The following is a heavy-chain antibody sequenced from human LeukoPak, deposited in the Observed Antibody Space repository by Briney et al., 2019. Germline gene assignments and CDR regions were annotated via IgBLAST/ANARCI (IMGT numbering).Heavy chain of an antibody. CDR1: GFTFSSYW. V-gene: IGHV3-74*01. CDR3: ARETDCSSTSCYAGSDY. CDR2: INSDGSST. Sequence: GGSLRLSCAASGFTFSSYWMHWVRQAPGKGLVWVSRINSDGSSTSYADSVKGRFTISRDNAKNTLYLQMNSLRAADTAVYYCARETDCSSTSCYAGSDYWGQGTLVTVSS. J-gene: IGHJ4*02. D-gene: IGHD2-2*01.